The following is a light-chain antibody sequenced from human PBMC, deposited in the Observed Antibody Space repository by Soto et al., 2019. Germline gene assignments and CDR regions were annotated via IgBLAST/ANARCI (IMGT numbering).Light chain of an antibody. CDR2: GAS. J-gene: IGKJ4*01. CDR3: QHYNNKPLT. V-gene: IGKV3-15*01. CDR1: QSVSSD. Sequence: EIVMTQSPATLSVDPGERATLSCRASQSVSSDLAWYQHKPGQAPRLLIYGASTRATGIPVRFSGSGSGTDFTLTISSLQSEDCAVYYCQHYNNKPLTFGGGTKVDIK.